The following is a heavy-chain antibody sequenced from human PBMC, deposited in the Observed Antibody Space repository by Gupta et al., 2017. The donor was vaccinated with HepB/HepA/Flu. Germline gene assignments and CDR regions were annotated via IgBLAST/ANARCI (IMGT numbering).Heavy chain of an antibody. Sequence: QVQLQESGPGLVKPSQTLSLTCTVSVRSISSGGYYWRWIRQHPGKGLEGIGYIYYSGSTYYNPSHKSRVTISVDASKNQFSLKLSSVTAADTAVYYCARHIVVVTVRGSLADWYFDLWGRGTLVTGSS. CDR3: ARHIVVVTVRGSLADWYFDL. CDR2: IYYSGST. V-gene: IGHV4-31*03. CDR1: VRSISSGGYY. J-gene: IGHJ2*01. D-gene: IGHD2-21*02.